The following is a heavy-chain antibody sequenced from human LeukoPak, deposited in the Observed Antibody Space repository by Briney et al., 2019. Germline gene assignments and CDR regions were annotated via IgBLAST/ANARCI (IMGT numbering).Heavy chain of an antibody. J-gene: IGHJ1*01. D-gene: IGHD3-10*01. Sequence: SETLSPTCTVSGGSISSYYWSWIRQPPGKGLEWIGYIYYSGSTNYNPSLKSRVTISVDTSKNQFSLKLSSVTAADTAVYYCARKGGSGGYYTFQHWGQGTLVTVSS. V-gene: IGHV4-59*01. CDR1: GGSISSYY. CDR2: IYYSGST. CDR3: ARKGGSGGYYTFQH.